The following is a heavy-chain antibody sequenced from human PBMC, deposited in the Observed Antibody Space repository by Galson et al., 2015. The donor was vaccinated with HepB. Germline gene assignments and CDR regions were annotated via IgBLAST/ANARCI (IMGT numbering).Heavy chain of an antibody. V-gene: IGHV1-69*04. Sequence: SVKVSCKASGGTFSSYAISWVRQAPGQGLEWMGRIITILGIANYAQKFQGRVTITADKSTSTAYMELSSLRSEDTAVYYCASPYYDFWGGYYLDAFDIWGQGTMVTVSS. CDR3: ASPYYDFWGGYYLDAFDI. CDR1: GGTFSSYA. J-gene: IGHJ3*02. D-gene: IGHD3-3*01. CDR2: IITILGIA.